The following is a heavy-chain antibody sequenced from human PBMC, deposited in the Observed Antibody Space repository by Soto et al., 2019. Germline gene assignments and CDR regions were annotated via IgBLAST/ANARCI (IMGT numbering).Heavy chain of an antibody. CDR2: IYYSGST. V-gene: IGHV4-59*01. CDR3: ARGGDLYSSSWYNWFDP. J-gene: IGHJ5*02. CDR1: GVSICSYY. D-gene: IGHD6-13*01. Sequence: SETLSLTCTFSGVSICSYYWSWIRQPPGKGLEWIGYIYYSGSTNYNPSLKSRVTISVDTSKNQFSLKLSSVTAADTAVYYCARGGDLYSSSWYNWFDPWGQGTLVTVSS.